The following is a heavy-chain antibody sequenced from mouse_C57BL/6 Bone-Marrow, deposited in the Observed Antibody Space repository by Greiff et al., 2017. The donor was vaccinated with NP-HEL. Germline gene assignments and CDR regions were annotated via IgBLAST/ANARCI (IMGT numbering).Heavy chain of an antibody. CDR3: ARSYYPVD. D-gene: IGHD1-1*01. V-gene: IGHV1-64*01. CDR2: IHPNSGST. CDR1: GYTFTSYW. Sequence: VQLQQPGAELVKPGASVKLSCEASGYTFTSYWMHWVKQRPGQGLEWIGMIHPNSGSTNYNEKVKSKATLTLDKSSSTAYMQISSLTSEDSAVYYCARSYYPVDWGTGTTVTVSS. J-gene: IGHJ1*03.